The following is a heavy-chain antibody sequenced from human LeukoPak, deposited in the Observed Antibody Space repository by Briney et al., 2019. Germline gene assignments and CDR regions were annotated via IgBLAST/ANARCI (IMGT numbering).Heavy chain of an antibody. CDR2: ISAYNGNT. D-gene: IGHD2-2*01. CDR1: GYTFTSYG. V-gene: IGHV1-18*01. CDR3: ARDRCSSTSCYFDP. Sequence: GASVKVSCKASGYTFTSYGISWVRQAPGQGLEWMGWISAYNGNTNYAQKLQGRVTITTDTSTSTAYMELRSLKSEDTAVYYCARDRCSSTSCYFDPWGQGTLVTVSS. J-gene: IGHJ5*02.